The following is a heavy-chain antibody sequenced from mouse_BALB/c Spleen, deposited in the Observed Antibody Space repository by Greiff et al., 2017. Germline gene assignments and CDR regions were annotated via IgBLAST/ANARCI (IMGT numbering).Heavy chain of an antibody. CDR1: GFSLTSYG. Sequence: QVQLKESGPGLVQPSQSLSITCTVSGFSLTSYGVHWVRQSPGKGLEWLGVIWSGGSTDYNAAFISRLSISKDNSKSQVFFKMNSLQANDTAIYYCARNYYGSSYAAWFAYWGQGTLVTVSA. CDR2: IWSGGST. V-gene: IGHV2-2*02. D-gene: IGHD1-1*01. CDR3: ARNYYGSSYAAWFAY. J-gene: IGHJ3*01.